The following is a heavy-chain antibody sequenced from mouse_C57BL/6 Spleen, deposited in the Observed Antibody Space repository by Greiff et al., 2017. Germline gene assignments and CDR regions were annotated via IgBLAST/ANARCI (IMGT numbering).Heavy chain of an antibody. Sequence: LQESGPELVKPGASVKISCKASGYAFSSSWMNWVKQRPGKGLEWIGRIYPGDGDTNYNGKFKGKATLTADKSSSTAYMQLSSLTSEDSAVYFCAHNWDGDYWGQGTTLTVSS. CDR3: AHNWDGDY. J-gene: IGHJ2*01. D-gene: IGHD4-1*01. V-gene: IGHV1-82*01. CDR2: IYPGDGDT. CDR1: GYAFSSSW.